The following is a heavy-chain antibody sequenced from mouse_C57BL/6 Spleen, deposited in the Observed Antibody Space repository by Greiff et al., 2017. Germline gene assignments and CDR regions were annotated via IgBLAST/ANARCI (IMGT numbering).Heavy chain of an antibody. CDR1: GFTFSSYA. J-gene: IGHJ2*01. D-gene: IGHD2-3*01. Sequence: EVQGVESGGGLVKPGGSLKLSCAASGFTFSSYAMSWVRQTPEKRLEWVANISAGGSYTDYPDNVKGRFTISRDNAKNNLYLQMSHLKSEDTAMYYCARSDGYFDDWGKGTTLTVSS. CDR3: ARSDGYFDD. V-gene: IGHV5-4*01. CDR2: ISAGGSYT.